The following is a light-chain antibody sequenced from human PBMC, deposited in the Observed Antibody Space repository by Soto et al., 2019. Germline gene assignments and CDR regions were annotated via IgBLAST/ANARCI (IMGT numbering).Light chain of an antibody. CDR3: QQYKSDPYT. CDR2: DAS. J-gene: IGKJ2*01. CDR1: QSVSSW. V-gene: IGKV1-5*01. Sequence: DIQMTQSPSTLSASVGDRVTITCRASQSVSSWLAWYQQKPGKAPKLVIYDASSSESGVPSRFSGSGSGIDFTLSISSLQPDDFATYYCQQYKSDPYTFGQGTKLEIK.